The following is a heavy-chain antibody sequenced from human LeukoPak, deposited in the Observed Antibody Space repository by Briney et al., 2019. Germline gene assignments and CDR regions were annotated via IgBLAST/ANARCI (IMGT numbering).Heavy chain of an antibody. J-gene: IGHJ4*02. CDR1: GFTFSSYG. Sequence: PGGSLRLSCAASGFTFSSYGMHWVRQAPGKGLEWVAFIRYDGSNKYYADSVKGRFTISRDNSKNTLYLQMDSLRAEDTAVYYCAKVCSGGGDCYWAHDYWGQGTLVTVSS. CDR2: IRYDGSNK. CDR3: AKVCSGGGDCYWAHDY. V-gene: IGHV3-30*02. D-gene: IGHD2-21*01.